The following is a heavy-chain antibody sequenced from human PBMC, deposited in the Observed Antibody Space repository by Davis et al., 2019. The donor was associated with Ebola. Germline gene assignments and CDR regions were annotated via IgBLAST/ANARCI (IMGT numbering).Heavy chain of an antibody. D-gene: IGHD6-19*01. V-gene: IGHV4-34*01. CDR3: ARGGQWLPPGY. CDR1: GGSFSGYY. CDR2: INHSGST. J-gene: IGHJ4*02. Sequence: MPPETLSLTCAVYGGSFSGYYWSWIRQPPGKGLEWIGEINHSGSTNYNPSLKSRVTISVDTSKNQFSLKLSSVTAADTAVYYCARGGQWLPPGYWGQGTLVTVSS.